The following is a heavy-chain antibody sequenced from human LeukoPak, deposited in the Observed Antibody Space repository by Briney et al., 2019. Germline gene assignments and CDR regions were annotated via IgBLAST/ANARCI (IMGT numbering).Heavy chain of an antibody. CDR1: GGSISSYY. CDR3: ARVNAYYDFWTSEAFDI. D-gene: IGHD3-3*01. V-gene: IGHV4-59*01. Sequence: SETLSLTCTVSGGSISSYYWSWIRQPPGKGLEWIGYIYYSGSTNYNPSLKSRVTISVDTSKNQFSLKLSSVTAADTAVYYCARVNAYYDFWTSEAFDIWGQGTMVTVSS. J-gene: IGHJ3*02. CDR2: IYYSGST.